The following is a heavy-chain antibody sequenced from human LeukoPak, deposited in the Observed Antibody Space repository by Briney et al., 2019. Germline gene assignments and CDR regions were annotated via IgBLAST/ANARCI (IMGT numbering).Heavy chain of an antibody. CDR3: ARDWDTAMARRENYSYGMDV. D-gene: IGHD5-18*01. J-gene: IGHJ6*02. CDR2: INSDGSST. CDR1: GFIFSDQN. V-gene: IGHV3-74*01. Sequence: GGSLRLSCAASGFIFSDQNMNWVRQAPGKGLVWVSRINSDGSSTSYADSVKGRFTISRDNAKNTLYLQMTSLRAEDTAVYYCARDWDTAMARRENYSYGMDVWGQGTTVTVSS.